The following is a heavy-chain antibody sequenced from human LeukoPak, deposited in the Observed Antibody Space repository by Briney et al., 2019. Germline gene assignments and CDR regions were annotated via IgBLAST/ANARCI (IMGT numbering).Heavy chain of an antibody. CDR2: LHHSGTT. D-gene: IGHD6-13*01. J-gene: IGHJ4*02. V-gene: IGHV4-39*07. CDR1: GGSISSGSYY. CDR3: ARGFSTSWYTFDY. Sequence: SETLSLTCTVSGGSISSGSYYWGWIRQPPGKGLEWIGSLHHSGTTYYNPSLKSRVTISIDTSRNQLSLKLSSVTAADTALYYCARGFSTSWYTFDYWGLGTLVTVSS.